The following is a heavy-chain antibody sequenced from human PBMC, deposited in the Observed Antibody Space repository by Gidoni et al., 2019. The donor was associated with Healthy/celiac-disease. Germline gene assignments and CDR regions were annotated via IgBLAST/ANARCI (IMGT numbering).Heavy chain of an antibody. Sequence: QVQLQESGPGLVKPSETLSLTCTASGGSISSSYWSWIRQPPGKGLEWIGYIYYSGSTNYNPSLKSRVTISVDTSKNQFSLKLSSVTAADTAVYYCARVSPSSSWFIIDYWGQGTLVTVSS. J-gene: IGHJ4*02. D-gene: IGHD6-13*01. CDR2: IYYSGST. V-gene: IGHV4-59*01. CDR3: ARVSPSSSWFIIDY. CDR1: GGSISSSY.